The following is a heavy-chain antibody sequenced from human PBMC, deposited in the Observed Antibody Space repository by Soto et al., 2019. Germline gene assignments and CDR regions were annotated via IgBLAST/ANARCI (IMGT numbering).Heavy chain of an antibody. V-gene: IGHV5-51*01. CDR3: ARQEDHNEFYYYYGMDV. CDR1: GYSFTSYW. J-gene: IGHJ6*02. Sequence: PGESLKISCKGSGYSFTSYWIGWVRQMPGKGLEWMGIIYPGDSDTRYSPSFQGQVTTSADKSISTAYLQWSSLKASDTAMYYCARQEDHNEFYYYYGMDVWGQGTTVTVSS. CDR2: IYPGDSDT.